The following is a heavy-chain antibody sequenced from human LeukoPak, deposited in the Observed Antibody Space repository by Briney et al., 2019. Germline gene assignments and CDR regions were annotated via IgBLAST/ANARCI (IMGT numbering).Heavy chain of an antibody. V-gene: IGHV4-30-2*01. CDR3: ARAVGATTGDVDY. J-gene: IGHJ4*02. Sequence: SETLSLTCTVSGGSISSGGYYWSWIRQPPGKGLEWIGYIYHSGSTYYNPSLKSRVTISVDRSKNQFSLKLSSVTAADTAVYYCARAVGATTGDVDYWGQGTLVTVSS. D-gene: IGHD1-26*01. CDR2: IYHSGST. CDR1: GGSISSGGYY.